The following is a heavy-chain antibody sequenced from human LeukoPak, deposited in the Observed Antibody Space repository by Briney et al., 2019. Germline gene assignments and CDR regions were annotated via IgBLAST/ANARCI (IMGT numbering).Heavy chain of an antibody. CDR3: ARGHYGSGNYYNLDY. V-gene: IGHV3-11*01. D-gene: IGHD3-10*01. CDR2: ISSSGITI. J-gene: IGHJ4*02. CDR1: GFTVSSNE. Sequence: GGSLRLSCAASGFTVSSNEMNWIRQAPGKGLEWVSYISSSGITIYYADSVKGQFTISRDNAKNSLYLQMNSLRAEDTAVYYCARGHYGSGNYYNLDYWGQGTLVIVSS.